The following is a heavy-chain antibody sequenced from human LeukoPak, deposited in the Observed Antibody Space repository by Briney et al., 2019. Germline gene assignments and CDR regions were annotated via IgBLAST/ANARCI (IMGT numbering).Heavy chain of an antibody. CDR1: GDSISSSDYY. Sequence: SETLSLTCTVSGDSISSSDYYWGWIRQPPGKGLGWIGTISYSGSTYYNPSLQSRVTISVDTSKNQFSLELSSVTAADTAVYYCARHALIVGAPSSLDYWGQGTLVTVSS. V-gene: IGHV4-39*01. CDR3: ARHALIVGAPSSLDY. CDR2: ISYSGST. J-gene: IGHJ4*02. D-gene: IGHD1-26*01.